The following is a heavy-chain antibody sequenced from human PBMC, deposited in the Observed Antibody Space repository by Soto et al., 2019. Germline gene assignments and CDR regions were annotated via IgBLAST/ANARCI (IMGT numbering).Heavy chain of an antibody. D-gene: IGHD3-10*01. Sequence: QLQLQESGPGLVKPSETLSLTCTVSGGSISSTSYYWGWIRQPPGKGLEWIGSIYNSGSTYYNPSLKSRVTISVDTSKNQFSLKLSSVTAADTAVYYCVREISGESAFDIWGQGTMVTVSS. V-gene: IGHV4-39*02. J-gene: IGHJ3*02. CDR3: VREISGESAFDI. CDR2: IYNSGST. CDR1: GGSISSTSYY.